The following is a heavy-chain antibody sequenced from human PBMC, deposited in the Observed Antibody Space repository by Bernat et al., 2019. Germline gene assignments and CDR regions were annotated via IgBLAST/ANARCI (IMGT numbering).Heavy chain of an antibody. CDR1: GYTFTAYC. CDR3: GRGPHNYYASGSRFDA. V-gene: IGHV1-2*02. D-gene: IGHD3-10*01. J-gene: IGHJ5*02. Sequence: QVQLVQSGAEVKTPGASVKVSCKASGYTFTAYCIHWVRQAPGQGLGWMGWINPNTGGTNFAQNFQGRVTMTRDTSISTTYMELRSLRSDDTALYYCGRGPHNYYASGSRFDAWGQGTLVTVSS. CDR2: INPNTGGT.